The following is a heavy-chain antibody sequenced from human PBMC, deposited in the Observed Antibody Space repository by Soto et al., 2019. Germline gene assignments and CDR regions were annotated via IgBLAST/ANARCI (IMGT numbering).Heavy chain of an antibody. J-gene: IGHJ4*02. V-gene: IGHV2-5*02. CDR2: IYWDDDK. Sequence: QITLKESGPTLVKPTQTLTLTCTFSGFSLSTSGVGVGWIRQPPGKALEWLAFIYWDDDKRYNSSLKNRLTTPKDTPRNQVVLTMTTMDPVDTATYYCAHRDIDTSGEFDYGGQGTLVTVSS. CDR3: AHRDIDTSGEFDY. D-gene: IGHD3-10*01. CDR1: GFSLSTSGVG.